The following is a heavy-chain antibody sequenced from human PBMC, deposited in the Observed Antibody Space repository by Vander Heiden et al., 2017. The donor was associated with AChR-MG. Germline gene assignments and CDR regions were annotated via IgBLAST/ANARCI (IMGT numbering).Heavy chain of an antibody. V-gene: IGHV3-48*03. Sequence: EVQLVESGGGLVKPGGSLRLSCGPSGFTFRNYEMNWVRQAPGKGLEWISYISSRGNNLYYADSVKGRFTISRDNAKNSLYLQINSLRVEDTAIYYCAREDGTTGHFDQWGQGTLVTVSS. CDR3: AREDGTTGHFDQ. J-gene: IGHJ4*02. D-gene: IGHD1-7*01. CDR2: ISSRGNNL. CDR1: GFTFRNYE.